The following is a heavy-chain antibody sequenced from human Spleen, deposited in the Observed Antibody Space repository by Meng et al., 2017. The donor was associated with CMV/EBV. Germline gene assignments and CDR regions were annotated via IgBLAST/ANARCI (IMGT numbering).Heavy chain of an antibody. J-gene: IGHJ1*01. D-gene: IGHD2-15*01. CDR3: ARHRLTRLGDCISGSCNEEYFQH. CDR2: IHYSGTA. V-gene: IGHV4-39*01. Sequence: WGWIRQSPGRGLEWIGSIHYSGTAYYNPSLKSRVSISSDTSRNQFSLKVDSVTAADTAVYYCARHRLTRLGDCISGSCNEEYFQHWGQGTLVTVSS.